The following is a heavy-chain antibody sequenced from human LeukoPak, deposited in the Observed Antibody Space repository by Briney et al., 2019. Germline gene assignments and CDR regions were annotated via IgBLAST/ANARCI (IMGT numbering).Heavy chain of an antibody. CDR2: ISYDGSNK. CDR3: AKGSHYYDSSGYYQDPEYYFDY. CDR1: GFTFSSYG. Sequence: GGSLRLSCAASGFTFSSYGMHWVRQAPGKGLEWVAVISYDGSNKYYADSVKGRFTISRDNSKNTLYLQMNSLRAEDTAVYYCAKGSHYYDSSGYYQDPEYYFDYWGQGTLVTVSS. D-gene: IGHD3-22*01. J-gene: IGHJ4*02. V-gene: IGHV3-30*18.